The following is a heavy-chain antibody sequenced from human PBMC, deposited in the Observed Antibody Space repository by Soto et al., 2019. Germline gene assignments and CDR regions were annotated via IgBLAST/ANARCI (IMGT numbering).Heavy chain of an antibody. Sequence: SGPTPVNPTQTLTLPCTFSGFSLSTSGVGVGWIRQPPGKALEWLALIYWNDDKRYSPSLKSRLTITKDTSKNQVVLTMTNMDPVDTATYYCAHNEYRKTWARIDIWGQGTMVTVSS. CDR1: GFSLSTSGVG. J-gene: IGHJ3*02. CDR2: IYWNDDK. D-gene: IGHD6-6*01. V-gene: IGHV2-5*01. CDR3: AHNEYRKTWARIDI.